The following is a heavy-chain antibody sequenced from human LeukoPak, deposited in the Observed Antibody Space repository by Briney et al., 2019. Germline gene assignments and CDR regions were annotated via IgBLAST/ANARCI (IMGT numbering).Heavy chain of an antibody. CDR1: GCTFSSYG. Sequence: GRSLRLFCAASGCTFSSYGMHWVRQAPGKGLEWVSGINWNGGITGYADSVKGRFTISRDNAKNSLYLQMNSLRAEDTALYYCARGSRGYSGYGYFDYWGQGTLVTVSS. J-gene: IGHJ4*02. D-gene: IGHD5-12*01. V-gene: IGHV3-20*04. CDR3: ARGSRGYSGYGYFDY. CDR2: INWNGGIT.